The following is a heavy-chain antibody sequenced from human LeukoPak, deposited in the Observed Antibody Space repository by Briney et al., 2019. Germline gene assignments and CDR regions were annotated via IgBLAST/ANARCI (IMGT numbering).Heavy chain of an antibody. V-gene: IGHV4-31*03. CDR1: GGSISSGGYY. Sequence: SETLSLTCTVSGGSISSGGYYWSWIRQHPGKSLEWIGYIYYSGSTYYNPSLKSRVTISVDTSKNQFSLKLSSVTAADTAVYYCARFYQWELLSYFDYWGQGTLVTVSS. CDR2: IYYSGST. CDR3: ARFYQWELLSYFDY. J-gene: IGHJ4*02. D-gene: IGHD1-26*01.